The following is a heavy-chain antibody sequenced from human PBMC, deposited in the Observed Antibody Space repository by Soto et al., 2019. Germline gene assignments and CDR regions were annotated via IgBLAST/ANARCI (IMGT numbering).Heavy chain of an antibody. J-gene: IGHJ4*02. D-gene: IGHD1-1*01. CDR1: GFSFTTTRMG. Sequence: QITLKEAGPTLVKPTETLTLTCTFSGFSFTTTRMGVGWTRQPPGKALEWLAIIYWDGESRYNHLLSRRLTLTEDTSKHQVVLTMTNMDPKDTATYYCAHRDSTVTTTSFDSWGQGIPVTVAS. CDR2: IYWDGES. V-gene: IGHV2-5*02. CDR3: AHRDSTVTTTSFDS.